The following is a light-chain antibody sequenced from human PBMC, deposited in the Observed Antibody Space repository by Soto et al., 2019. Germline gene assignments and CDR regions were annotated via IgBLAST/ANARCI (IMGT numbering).Light chain of an antibody. J-gene: IGLJ1*01. Sequence: QSALTQPRSVSGSPGQSVTISCTGSSSDVGTYNYVSWYQQHPGKAPKLMIYEVSNRPSGVSHRFSGSKSGNTASLTISGLQAEDEADYYCCSYAASSYVLGTGPKV. CDR1: SSDVGTYNY. V-gene: IGLV2-11*02. CDR3: CSYAASSYV. CDR2: EVS.